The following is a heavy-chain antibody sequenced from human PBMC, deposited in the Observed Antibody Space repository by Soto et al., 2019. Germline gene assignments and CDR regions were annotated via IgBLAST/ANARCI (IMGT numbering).Heavy chain of an antibody. Sequence: PSETLSLTCTVSGGSISSSSYYWGWIRQPPGKGLEWIGSIYYSGSTYYNPSLKSRVTISVDTSTNQFSLKLSSVTAADTAVYYCARLRYGSGSTGHRPYYFDYWGQGTLVTVSS. CDR3: ARLRYGSGSTGHRPYYFDY. D-gene: IGHD3-10*01. CDR1: GGSISSSSYY. J-gene: IGHJ4*02. CDR2: IYYSGST. V-gene: IGHV4-39*01.